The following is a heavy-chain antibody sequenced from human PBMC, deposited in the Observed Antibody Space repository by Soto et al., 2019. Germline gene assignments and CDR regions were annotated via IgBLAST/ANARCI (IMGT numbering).Heavy chain of an antibody. D-gene: IGHD4-17*01. Sequence: QITLRESGPTLVKPTQTLTLTCTFSGFSLNTREVGVGWFRQPPGKALEWLALIFWDDDKLYSPSLKTRLTISKATYTRQVGLTRPNMAPVDTATYYCARVPSGPRIEDYLAYYFDFWGQGTLVTVSS. CDR3: ARVPSGPRIEDYLAYYFDF. V-gene: IGHV2-5*02. J-gene: IGHJ4*02. CDR1: GFSLNTREVG. CDR2: IFWDDDK.